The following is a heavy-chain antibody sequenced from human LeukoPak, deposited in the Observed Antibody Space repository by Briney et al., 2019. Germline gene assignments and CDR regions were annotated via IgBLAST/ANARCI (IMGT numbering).Heavy chain of an antibody. V-gene: IGHV3-7*01. CDR3: ATGPGYSSSW. CDR2: IKQDGSEK. J-gene: IGHJ4*02. Sequence: PGGSLRLSCAAFGFTFSSYWTSWVRQAPGKGLEWVANIKQDGSEKYYVDSVKGRFTISRDNAKNSLYLQMNSLRAEDTAVYYCATGPGYSSSWWGQGTLVTVSS. CDR1: GFTFSSYW. D-gene: IGHD6-13*01.